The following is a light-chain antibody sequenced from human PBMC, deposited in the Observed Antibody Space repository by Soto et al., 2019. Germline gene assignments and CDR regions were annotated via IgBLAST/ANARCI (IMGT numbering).Light chain of an antibody. CDR1: QGLVYEGETY. J-gene: IGKJ2*01. CDR2: KVS. Sequence: VMTQSPLSLPVTVGQPASISCSSSQGLVYEGETYLNWVHQRRGQSPSRLIYKVSKRDSGVPDRFTGSGSGIFFTLTISRVDAEDFGIYYCMQGACWPRTFGQGTKLEIK. CDR3: MQGACWPRT. V-gene: IGKV2-30*01.